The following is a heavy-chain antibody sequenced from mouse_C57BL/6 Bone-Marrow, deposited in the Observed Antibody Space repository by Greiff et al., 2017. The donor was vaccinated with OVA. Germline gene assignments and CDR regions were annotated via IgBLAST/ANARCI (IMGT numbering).Heavy chain of an antibody. CDR1: GYSITSGYY. D-gene: IGHD1-1*01. Sequence: EESGPGLVKPSQSLSLTCSVTGYSITSGYYWNWIRQFPGNKLEWMGYISYDGSNNYNPSLKNRISITRDTSKNQFFLKLNSVTTEDTATYYCAYGFDYWGQGTTLTVSS. CDR2: ISYDGSN. V-gene: IGHV3-6*01. J-gene: IGHJ2*01. CDR3: AYGFDY.